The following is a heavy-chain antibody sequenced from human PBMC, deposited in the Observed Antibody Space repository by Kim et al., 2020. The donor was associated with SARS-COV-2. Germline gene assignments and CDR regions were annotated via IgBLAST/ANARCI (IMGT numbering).Heavy chain of an antibody. Sequence: SETLSLTCTVSGGSISSYYWSWIRQPPGKGLEWIGYIYYSGSTNYNPSLKSRVTISVDTSKNQFSLKLSSVTAADTAVYYGARESGSSGDWFDPWGQG. V-gene: IGHV4-59*01. CDR1: GGSISSYY. J-gene: IGHJ5*02. CDR3: ARESGSSGDWFDP. D-gene: IGHD3-10*01. CDR2: IYYSGST.